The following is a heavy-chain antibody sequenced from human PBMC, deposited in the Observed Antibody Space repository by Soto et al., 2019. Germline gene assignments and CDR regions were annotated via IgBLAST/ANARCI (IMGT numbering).Heavy chain of an antibody. Sequence: EVQLVESGGGLVQPGGSLRLSCAASGFTFSSYWMSWVRQAPGKGLEWVANIKQDGSEKYYVDSVKGRFTISRDNAKNSLYRQRNGLRAEDTAVYYGARDRGGDYPDYWGQGTLVTVSS. J-gene: IGHJ4*02. D-gene: IGHD4-17*01. CDR2: IKQDGSEK. V-gene: IGHV3-7*01. CDR1: GFTFSSYW. CDR3: ARDRGGDYPDY.